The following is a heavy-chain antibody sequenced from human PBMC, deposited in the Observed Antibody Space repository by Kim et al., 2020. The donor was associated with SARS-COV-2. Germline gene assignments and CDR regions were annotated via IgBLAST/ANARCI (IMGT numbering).Heavy chain of an antibody. Sequence: GGSLRLSCAASGFTFSSYAMHWVRQAPGKGLEWVALISYDGSNKYYADSVKGRFTISRDNSKNTLYLQMNSLRAEDTAVYYCARDPGNFLGLSYYYYDMDVWGQGTTVTVSS. J-gene: IGHJ6*02. CDR1: GFTFSSYA. CDR3: ARDPGNFLGLSYYYYDMDV. V-gene: IGHV3-30*04. CDR2: ISYDGSNK.